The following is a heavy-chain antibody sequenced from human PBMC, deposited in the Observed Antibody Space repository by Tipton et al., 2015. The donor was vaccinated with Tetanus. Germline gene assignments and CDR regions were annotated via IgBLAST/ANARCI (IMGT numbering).Heavy chain of an antibody. CDR3: ARDPWLDY. CDR2: ISHSGSS. V-gene: IGHV4-34*01. CDR1: GGSFSLYY. Sequence: TLSLTCTVSGGSFSLYYWNWVRQSPGKGLEWIGEISHSGSSSYSPSLKSRVTISVDTPKKQLSLKLTSVTAADTAVYYCARDPWLDYWGQGTLVTVSS. J-gene: IGHJ4*02.